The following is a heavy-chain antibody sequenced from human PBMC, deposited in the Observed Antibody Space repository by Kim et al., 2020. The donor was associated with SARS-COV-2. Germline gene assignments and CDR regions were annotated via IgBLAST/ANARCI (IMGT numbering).Heavy chain of an antibody. CDR2: LYYGGST. V-gene: IGHV4-59*08. J-gene: IGHJ3*02. CDR1: GVPISAYR. Sequence: SETLSLTCTVSGVPISAYRWSWIRQSPGKGLEWLGYLYYGGSTNYNPSLRSRVSISVDTSQNQVSLRLTSVTAADTAVYFCARSSGHLVPFNIWGQGTMV. CDR3: ARSSGHLVPFNI. D-gene: IGHD3-22*01.